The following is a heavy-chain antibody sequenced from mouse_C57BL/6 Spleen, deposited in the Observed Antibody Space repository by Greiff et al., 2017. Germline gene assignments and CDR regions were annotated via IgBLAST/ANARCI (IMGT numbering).Heavy chain of an antibody. CDR1: GYTFTSYW. Sequence: VKLQQPGAELVMPGASVKLSCKASGYTFTSYWMHWVKQRPGQGLEWIGEIDPSDSYTNYNQKFKGKSTLTVDKSSSTAYMQLSSLTSEDSAVYYCVYGSSYDYAMDYWGQGTSGTVSS. D-gene: IGHD1-1*01. J-gene: IGHJ4*01. CDR3: VYGSSYDYAMDY. V-gene: IGHV1-69*01. CDR2: IDPSDSYT.